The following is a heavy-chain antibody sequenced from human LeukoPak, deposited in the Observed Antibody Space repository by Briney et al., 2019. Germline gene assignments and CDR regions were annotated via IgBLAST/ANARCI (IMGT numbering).Heavy chain of an antibody. CDR1: GFTFSSYA. CDR2: ISGSGGST. J-gene: IGHJ6*03. V-gene: IGHV3-23*01. CDR3: ARSPTGPYYHYYMDV. Sequence: GGSLRLSCAASGFTFSSYAMSWVRQAPGKGLEWVSAISGSGGSTYYADSVKGRFTISRDNSKNTLYLQMNSLRAEDTAVYYCARSPTGPYYHYYMDVWGKGTTVTVSS.